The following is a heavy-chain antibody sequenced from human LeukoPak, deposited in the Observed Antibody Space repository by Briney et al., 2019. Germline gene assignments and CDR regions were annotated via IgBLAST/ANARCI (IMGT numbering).Heavy chain of an antibody. Sequence: GASVKVSCKASGGTFSSYAISWVRQAPGQGLEWMGGIIPIFGTANYAQKFQGRVTITADESTSTAYMELSSLRSEDTAVYYCARGDLDTAMVMVGYFDYWGQGTLVTVSS. CDR1: GGTFSSYA. CDR3: ARGDLDTAMVMVGYFDY. V-gene: IGHV1-69*01. J-gene: IGHJ4*02. CDR2: IIPIFGTA. D-gene: IGHD5-18*01.